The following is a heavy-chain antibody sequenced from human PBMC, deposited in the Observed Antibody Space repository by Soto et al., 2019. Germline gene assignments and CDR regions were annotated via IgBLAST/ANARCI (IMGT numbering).Heavy chain of an antibody. J-gene: IGHJ5*02. CDR2: INHSGST. Sequence: PSETLSLTCSVDGGSFSGYYWSWIRQPPGKGLEWIGEINHSGSTNYNPSLKSRVTISVDTSKIQFSLKLSSVTAADTAVYYCARHDFWSGYSFNWFEPWGQGTLVTVSS. CDR1: GGSFSGYY. V-gene: IGHV4-34*01. D-gene: IGHD3-3*01. CDR3: ARHDFWSGYSFNWFEP.